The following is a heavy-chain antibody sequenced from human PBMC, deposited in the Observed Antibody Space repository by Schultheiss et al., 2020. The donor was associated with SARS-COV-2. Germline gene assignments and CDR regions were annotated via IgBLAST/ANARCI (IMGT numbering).Heavy chain of an antibody. Sequence: ASVKVSCKASGYTFTSYGISWVRQAPGQGLEWMGRINPNSGGTNYAQKFQGRVTMTRDTSISTAYVELSRLRSDDTAVYYCAGDGVAAADTGGYWGHGTLVTVAS. CDR3: AGDGVAAADTGGY. V-gene: IGHV1-2*06. CDR2: INPNSGGT. CDR1: GYTFTSYG. J-gene: IGHJ4*01. D-gene: IGHD6-13*01.